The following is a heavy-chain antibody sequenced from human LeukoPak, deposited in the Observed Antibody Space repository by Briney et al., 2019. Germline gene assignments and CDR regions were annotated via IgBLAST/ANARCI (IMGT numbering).Heavy chain of an antibody. V-gene: IGHV1-18*01. D-gene: IGHD3-10*01. CDR1: GXTFTXXG. CDR3: GRDYYGSGRANCDY. CDR2: ITPYNGKT. J-gene: IGHJ4*02. Sequence: XSGXTFTXXGITWVRQAPGQGLEWMGWITPYNGKTSYAQKLQGRVTMTTDTSTSTAYMELRILRSDDTAVYYCGRDYYGSGRANCDYWGQGTLVTVSS.